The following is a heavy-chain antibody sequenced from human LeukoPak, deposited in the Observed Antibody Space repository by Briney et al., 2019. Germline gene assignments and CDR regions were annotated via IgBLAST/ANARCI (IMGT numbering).Heavy chain of an antibody. CDR3: VRDFSGESGYGGY. CDR2: INPAGTST. V-gene: IGHV3-21*01. Sequence: PGGSLRLSCAASGFTFSHYTMNWVRQTPGKGLEWILSINPAGTSTYYADSVKGRFTISRDAAKNSLYLQMNSLRVEDTALYYCVRDFSGESGYGGYWGPGTLVTVSS. D-gene: IGHD5-12*01. CDR1: GFTFSHYT. J-gene: IGHJ4*02.